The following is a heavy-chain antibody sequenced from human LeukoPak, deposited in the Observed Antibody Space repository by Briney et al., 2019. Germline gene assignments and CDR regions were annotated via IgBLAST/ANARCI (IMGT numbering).Heavy chain of an antibody. Sequence: PGGSLRLSCAASGFTFSSYAMSWVRQAPGKGLEWVTAISGSGGSTYYADSVKGRFTISRDNSKNTLYLQMNSLRAEDTAVYYCAKEGSSGYYYRNPFDYWGQGTLVTVSS. CDR2: ISGSGGST. D-gene: IGHD3-22*01. CDR1: GFTFSSYA. J-gene: IGHJ4*02. V-gene: IGHV3-23*01. CDR3: AKEGSSGYYYRNPFDY.